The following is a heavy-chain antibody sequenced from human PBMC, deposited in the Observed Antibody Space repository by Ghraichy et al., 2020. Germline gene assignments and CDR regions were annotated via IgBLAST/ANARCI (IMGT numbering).Heavy chain of an antibody. D-gene: IGHD6-13*01. Sequence: SQTLSLTCTVSGGSITNYYWSWARQLPGKGLEWIGHIYYSGSTTSYNPSLKSRVTMSADTSQNQLSLKLTSVTAADTAVYYCARHQQRWAVFDYWGQGTLVTVSS. V-gene: IGHV4-59*08. J-gene: IGHJ4*02. CDR2: IYYSGST. CDR3: ARHQQRWAVFDY. CDR1: GGSITNYY.